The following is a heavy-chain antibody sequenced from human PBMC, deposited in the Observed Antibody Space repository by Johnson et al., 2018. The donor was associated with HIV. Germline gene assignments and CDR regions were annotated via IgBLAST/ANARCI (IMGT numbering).Heavy chain of an antibody. CDR2: INWDGGST. V-gene: IGHV3-20*04. D-gene: IGHD1-26*01. CDR3: TRVIRGPHSGSYQGAFDI. CDR1: GFIFDDYA. Sequence: VQLVESGGGLVQPGGSLGLSCAASGFIFDDYAMSWVRQAPGKGLEWVSGINWDGGSTGFADSVKGRFTISRDNAKNSLYLQMNSLRAEDTALYYCTRVIRGPHSGSYQGAFDIWGQGTMVTVSS. J-gene: IGHJ3*02.